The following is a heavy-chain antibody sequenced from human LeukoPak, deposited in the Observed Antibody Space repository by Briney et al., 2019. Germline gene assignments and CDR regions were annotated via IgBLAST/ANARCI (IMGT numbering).Heavy chain of an antibody. D-gene: IGHD6-19*01. Sequence: ETLSLTRTVSGGSVSSGSHYWSWVRQAPGKGLEWVSVIYSGGSTYYADSVKGRFTISRDNSKNTLYLQMNSLRAEDTAVYYCARDGLAVALGAFDIWGQGTMVTVSS. J-gene: IGHJ3*02. CDR3: ARDGLAVALGAFDI. CDR2: IYSGGST. CDR1: GGSVSSGSHY. V-gene: IGHV3-53*01.